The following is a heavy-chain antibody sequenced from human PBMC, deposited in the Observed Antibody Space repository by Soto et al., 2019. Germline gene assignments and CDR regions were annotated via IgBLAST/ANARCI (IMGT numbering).Heavy chain of an antibody. CDR1: GYTFTSYT. Sequence: QVQLVQSGAGVKKPGASVKGSCKSSGYTFTSYTIHWVRQAPGQGLEWMGWMNPGNGNTKYSHKFQGRVTITSETSASTAYMEMNSLKSEDTAVYYCTREVGGALGPWGQGTLVTLSS. J-gene: IGHJ5*02. V-gene: IGHV1-3*01. CDR3: TREVGGALGP. CDR2: MNPGNGNT. D-gene: IGHD1-26*01.